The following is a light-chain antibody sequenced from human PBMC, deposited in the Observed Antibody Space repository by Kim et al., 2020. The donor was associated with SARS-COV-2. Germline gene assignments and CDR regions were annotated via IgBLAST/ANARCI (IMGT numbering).Light chain of an antibody. J-gene: IGLJ1*01. Sequence: QTRTISSTETTSDIGNYNSVSWYKQHPREAPKPLIYDVSERPSGVSTRFSCSQSGNTASLTISGLRAEDEADYYCSSHTTSSTYFFGSGTKVTVL. CDR2: DVS. CDR3: SSHTTSSTYF. CDR1: TSDIGNYNS. V-gene: IGLV2-14*03.